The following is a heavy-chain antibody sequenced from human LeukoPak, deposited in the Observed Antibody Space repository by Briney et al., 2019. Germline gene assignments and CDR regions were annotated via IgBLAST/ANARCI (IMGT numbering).Heavy chain of an antibody. V-gene: IGHV3-7*01. CDR3: SIAAAATSHFDF. D-gene: IGHD6-13*01. CDR1: GFTFSNYR. J-gene: IGHJ4*02. CDR2: IKEDGSEK. Sequence: GGSLRLSCAASGFTFSNYRMNWVRQAPGKGVEWVAHIKEDGSEKYYVDSVKGRFTISRDNAKNSLYLQMNSLRAEDTAVYYCSIAAAATSHFDFWGQGTLVTVSS.